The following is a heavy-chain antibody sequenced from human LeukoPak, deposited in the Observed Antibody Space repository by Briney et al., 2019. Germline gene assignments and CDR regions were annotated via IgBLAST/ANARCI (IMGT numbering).Heavy chain of an antibody. Sequence: PSETLSLTCAVYGGSFSGYYWSWIRQPPGKGLEWIGEINHSGSTNYNPSLKSRVTISVETSKNQFSLKLSSVTAADTAVYYCARGATRRTIFGVVIINPGELWGQGTLVTVS. V-gene: IGHV4-34*01. CDR2: INHSGST. J-gene: IGHJ1*01. D-gene: IGHD3-3*01. CDR1: GGSFSGYY. CDR3: ARGATRRTIFGVVIINPGEL.